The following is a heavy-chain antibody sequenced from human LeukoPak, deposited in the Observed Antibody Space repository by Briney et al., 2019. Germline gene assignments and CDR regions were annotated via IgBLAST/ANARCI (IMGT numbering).Heavy chain of an antibody. J-gene: IGHJ4*02. CDR1: GFTFSTYS. CDR3: VVGHTQSKDYDFWSSYFDY. D-gene: IGHD3-3*01. CDR2: ISSNSNYR. Sequence: GGSLRLSCAASGFTFSTYSMNWVRQAPGKGLEWVSCISSNSNYRNYANSVKGRFTISRDNAKNSLYLQMNSLRAEDTAVYYCVVGHTQSKDYDFWSSYFDYWGQGTLVTVSS. V-gene: IGHV3-21*01.